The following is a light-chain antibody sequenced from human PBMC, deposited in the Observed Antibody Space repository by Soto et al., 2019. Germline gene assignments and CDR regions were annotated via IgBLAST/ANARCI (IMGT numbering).Light chain of an antibody. Sequence: EIVLTQSPATLSLSPGERATLSCRASQSLSSDLAWYQQKPGQAPRLLIYDASNRATGIPARFSGSGSGTDFTVTIGSLEPEDFAVYYCQQRSNWPPTFGGGTKVEIK. J-gene: IGKJ4*01. CDR1: QSLSSD. CDR3: QQRSNWPPT. CDR2: DAS. V-gene: IGKV3-11*01.